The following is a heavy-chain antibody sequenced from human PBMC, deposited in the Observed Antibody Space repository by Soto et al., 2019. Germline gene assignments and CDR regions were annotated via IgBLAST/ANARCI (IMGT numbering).Heavy chain of an antibody. CDR3: AKRFGSGYYSAFDV. CDR2: ISGTADDT. Sequence: GWSLRLSCTASGLTFSAYAMTWVRQPPGKGLEWVSTISGTADDTYYAASVKGRFIISRDNSNNTLFLQMNSLRAEDTALYHCAKRFGSGYYSAFDVWGQGTMVTVSS. V-gene: IGHV3-23*01. D-gene: IGHD3-22*01. J-gene: IGHJ3*01. CDR1: GLTFSAYA.